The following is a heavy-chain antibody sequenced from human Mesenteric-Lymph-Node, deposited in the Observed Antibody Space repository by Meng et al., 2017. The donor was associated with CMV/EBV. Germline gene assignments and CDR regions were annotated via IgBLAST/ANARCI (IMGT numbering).Heavy chain of an antibody. CDR2: ISSSSSYI. V-gene: IGHV3-21*01. D-gene: IGHD7-27*01. CDR3: TRVASTGGDFDC. Sequence: GGSLRLSCAASGFTFSSYSMNWVRQAPGKGLEWVSSISSSSSYIYYADSVKGRFTISRDNAKNSLYLQMNTLRVEDTAVYYCTRVASTGGDFDCWGQGTLVTVSS. CDR1: GFTFSSYS. J-gene: IGHJ4*02.